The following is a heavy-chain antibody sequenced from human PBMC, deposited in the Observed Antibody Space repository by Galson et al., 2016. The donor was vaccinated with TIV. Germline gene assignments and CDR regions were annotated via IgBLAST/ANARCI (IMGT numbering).Heavy chain of an antibody. D-gene: IGHD4-17*01. V-gene: IGHV3-15*01. CDR1: GFNFSNAW. J-gene: IGHJ3*01. CDR2: MRSYFDGGTI. CDR3: ATGAYGDYLGSDSLDV. Sequence: SLRLSCAGSGFNFSNAWMTWVRQAPGKGLEWVGRMRSYFDGGTIDYAAPVKGRFTISRDDSKKELFLQMNSLKTDDTAVYFCATGAYGDYLGSDSLDVWGQGTKVTVS.